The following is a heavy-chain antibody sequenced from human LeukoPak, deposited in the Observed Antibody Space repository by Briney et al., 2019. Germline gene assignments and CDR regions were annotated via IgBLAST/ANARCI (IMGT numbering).Heavy chain of an antibody. CDR3: ARAVYSSSSDDAFDI. CDR1: GFTFDDYA. J-gene: IGHJ3*02. D-gene: IGHD6-13*01. Sequence: SGGSLRLSCAASGFTFDDYAMHWVRQAPGRGLEWVSGVSWNSGSIGYADSVKGRFTISRDNAKNFLYLQMNSLRAEDTALYHCARAVYSSSSDDAFDIWGQGTMVTVSS. CDR2: VSWNSGSI. V-gene: IGHV3-9*01.